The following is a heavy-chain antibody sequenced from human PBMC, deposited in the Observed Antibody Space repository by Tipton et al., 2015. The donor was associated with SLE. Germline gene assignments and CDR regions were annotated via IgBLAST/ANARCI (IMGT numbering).Heavy chain of an antibody. CDR3: ARLGPTGDLGDAFDI. CDR1: GDSVSSNSAA. V-gene: IGHV6-1*01. Sequence: TLSLTCAISGDSVSSNSAAWNWIRQSPSRGLEWLGGTYYRSKWNNDYAVSVKSRITINPDTSKNQFSLQVNSVTPEETAGYYCARLGPTGDLGDAFDIWGQGTMVTVSS. D-gene: IGHD7-27*01. CDR2: TYYRSKWNN. J-gene: IGHJ3*02.